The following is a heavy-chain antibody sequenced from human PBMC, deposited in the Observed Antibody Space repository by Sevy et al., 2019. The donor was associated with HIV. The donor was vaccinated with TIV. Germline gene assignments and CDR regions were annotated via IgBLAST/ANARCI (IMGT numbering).Heavy chain of an antibody. CDR2: ISVGGGTT. CDR1: GFTFSSFD. D-gene: IGHD6-19*01. CDR3: AREGSNDYTSGWYADS. V-gene: IGHV3-48*03. Sequence: GESLKISCAGSGFTFSSFDMNWVRQAPGKGLEWVSHISVGGGTTYYADSVRARFTISRDNAKNSLYLQMNSLRPEDTALYYCAREGSNDYTSGWYADSWGQGTLVTVSS. J-gene: IGHJ4*02.